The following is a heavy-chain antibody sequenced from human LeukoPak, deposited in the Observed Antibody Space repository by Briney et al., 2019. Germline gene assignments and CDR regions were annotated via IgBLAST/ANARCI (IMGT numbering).Heavy chain of an antibody. J-gene: IGHJ4*02. V-gene: IGHV4-39*01. CDR1: GASISSTDYY. CDR3: ARQGVDIVVVEY. CDR2: MYYRGST. Sequence: PSETLSLTCTVSGASISSTDYYWGWIRQPPGKGLEWIGSMYYRGSTYYNPSLKSRVTISVDTSENQLSLKLSSVTAADTAVYYCARQGVDIVVVEYWGRGTLLTVSS. D-gene: IGHD2-21*01.